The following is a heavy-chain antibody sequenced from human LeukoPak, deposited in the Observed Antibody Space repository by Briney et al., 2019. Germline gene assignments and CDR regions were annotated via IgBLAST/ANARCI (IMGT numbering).Heavy chain of an antibody. CDR3: ARIGPGRDGSNSFDQ. CDR1: GLTFRSYD. D-gene: IGHD5-24*01. J-gene: IGHJ4*02. Sequence: GGSLRLSCAASGLTFRSYDMTWVRQAPGKGLEYVSSINYNGVYIFSADSVKGRFTISRDNAKNSLYLEMNSLRVEDTAFYYCARIGPGRDGSNSFDQWGQGTLVIVSS. V-gene: IGHV3-21*01. CDR2: INYNGVYI.